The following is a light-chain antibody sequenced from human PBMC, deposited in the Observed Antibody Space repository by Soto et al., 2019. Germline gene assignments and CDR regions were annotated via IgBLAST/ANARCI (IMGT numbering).Light chain of an antibody. Sequence: QSVLTQSPSASASLGASVKLTCTLSSGHSSYAIAWHQQQPEKGARYLMKLNSDGSHSKGDGIPDRFSGSSSGAERYLTISSLQSEDEADYYCQTWGTGVVFGGGTKVTVL. CDR1: SGHSSYA. J-gene: IGLJ2*01. CDR3: QTWGTGVV. CDR2: LNSDGSH. V-gene: IGLV4-69*02.